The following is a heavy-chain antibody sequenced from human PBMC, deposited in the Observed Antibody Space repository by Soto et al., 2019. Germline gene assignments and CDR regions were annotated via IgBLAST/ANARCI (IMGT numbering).Heavy chain of an antibody. CDR2: IYYSGST. CDR1: GGSISSGGYY. Sequence: QVQLQESGPGLVKPSQTLSLTCTVSGGSISSGGYYWSWFRQHPGKGLEWIGYIYYSGSTYYNPSLTSRGTISVDTSKNQFSLELSSVTAADTAVYYGVRAGYGDYVYWFDPWGQGTLVTVSS. D-gene: IGHD4-17*01. V-gene: IGHV4-31*03. J-gene: IGHJ5*02. CDR3: VRAGYGDYVYWFDP.